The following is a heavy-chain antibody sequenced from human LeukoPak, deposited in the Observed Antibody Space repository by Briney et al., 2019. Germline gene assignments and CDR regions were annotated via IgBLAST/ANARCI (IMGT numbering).Heavy chain of an antibody. V-gene: IGHV4-38-2*01. Sequence: PSETLSLTCAVSGYSISSGYYLGWIRHPPGKGLEWIGSIYHSGSTYYNPSLKSRVTISVDTSKNQFSLKLSSVTAADTAVYYCARLYYSYGIMDFDYWGQGTLVTVSS. CDR1: GYSISSGYY. CDR3: ARLYYSYGIMDFDY. J-gene: IGHJ4*02. CDR2: IYHSGST. D-gene: IGHD5-18*01.